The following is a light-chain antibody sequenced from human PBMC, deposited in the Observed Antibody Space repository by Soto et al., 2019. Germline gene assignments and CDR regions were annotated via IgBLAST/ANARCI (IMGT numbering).Light chain of an antibody. CDR2: WAS. J-gene: IGKJ4*01. CDR1: QIFLYSSNNKNY. Sequence: IVMTQSPDSLAVSVGDSATINCNSSQIFLYSSNNKNYLAWYQQKPGQPPKLLIYWASTRESGVPDRFSGSGSGTDFTLTISSLQAEDVAVYYCQQYYSIPLTFGGGTKVDIK. V-gene: IGKV4-1*01. CDR3: QQYYSIPLT.